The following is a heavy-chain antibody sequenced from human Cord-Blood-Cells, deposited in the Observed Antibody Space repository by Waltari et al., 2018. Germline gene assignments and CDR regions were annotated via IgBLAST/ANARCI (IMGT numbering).Heavy chain of an antibody. CDR1: GFTFSGSA. J-gene: IGHJ4*02. CDR2: IRSKANSYAT. CDR3: TRLGSFDY. V-gene: IGHV3-73*02. Sequence: EVQLVESGGGLVQPGGSLKLSCAASGFTFSGSAMHWVRQASGKGLEWGGRIRSKANSYATAYAASVKGRFTISRDDSKNTAYLQMNSLKTEDTAVYYCTRLGSFDYWGQGTLVTVSS.